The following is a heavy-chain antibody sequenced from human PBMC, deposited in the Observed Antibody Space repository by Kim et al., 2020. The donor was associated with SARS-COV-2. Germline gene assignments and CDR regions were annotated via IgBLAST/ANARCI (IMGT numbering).Heavy chain of an antibody. Sequence: GGSLRLSCAASGFTFSSYDMHWVRQATGKGLEWVSAIGTAGDTYSPGSVKGRFTISRENAKNSLYLQMNSLRAGDTAVYYCARGSMTPSNDAFDIWGQGTMVTVSS. D-gene: IGHD2-21*01. CDR2: IGTAGDT. CDR3: ARGSMTPSNDAFDI. V-gene: IGHV3-13*01. CDR1: GFTFSSYD. J-gene: IGHJ3*02.